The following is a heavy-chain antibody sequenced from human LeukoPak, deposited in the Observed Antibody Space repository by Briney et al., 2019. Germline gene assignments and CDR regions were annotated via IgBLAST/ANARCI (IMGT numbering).Heavy chain of an antibody. CDR1: GFTFSRYW. Sequence: PGGSLRLSCAASGFTFSRYWMHWVRQAPGKGLVWVSRISSDGSDITYADSVKGRFTISRDNAKSTVYLQMNSLRAEDTAVYYCARGSLGDGSLLIDYWGQGTLVTVSS. CDR3: ARGSLGDGSLLIDY. J-gene: IGHJ4*02. CDR2: ISSDGSDI. V-gene: IGHV3-74*01. D-gene: IGHD1-26*01.